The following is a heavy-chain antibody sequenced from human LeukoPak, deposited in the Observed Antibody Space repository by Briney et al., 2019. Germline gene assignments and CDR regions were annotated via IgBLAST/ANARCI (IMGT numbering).Heavy chain of an antibody. Sequence: PGGSLRLSCAASGFTFSSYAMSWVRQAPGKGLEWVSAISGSGGSTYYADSVKGRFTISRDNSKNTLYLQMNSLRAEDTAVYYCAKDSGGRRHSIAARSYYMDVWGKGTTVTVSS. J-gene: IGHJ6*03. CDR3: AKDSGGRRHSIAARSYYMDV. CDR1: GFTFSSYA. D-gene: IGHD6-6*01. CDR2: ISGSGGST. V-gene: IGHV3-23*01.